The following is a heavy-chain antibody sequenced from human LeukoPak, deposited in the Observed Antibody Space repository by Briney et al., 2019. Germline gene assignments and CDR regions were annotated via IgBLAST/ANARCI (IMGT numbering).Heavy chain of an antibody. V-gene: IGHV3-11*04. J-gene: IGHJ6*03. CDR2: ISSGGSTI. Sequence: GGSLRLSCAASGFTFSGYYMSWIRQAPGKGLEWVSYISSGGSTIYYADSVKGRFTISRDNAKNSLYLQMNSLRAEDTAVYYCASVIAADYMDVWGKGTTVTVSS. CDR3: ASVIAADYMDV. D-gene: IGHD6-13*01. CDR1: GFTFSGYY.